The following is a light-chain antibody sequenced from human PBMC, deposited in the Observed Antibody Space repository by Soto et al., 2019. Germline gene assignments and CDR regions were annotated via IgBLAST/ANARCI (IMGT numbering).Light chain of an antibody. CDR3: QVYGSSPKT. V-gene: IGKV3-20*01. CDR1: QSISSSY. CDR2: GAS. J-gene: IGKJ1*01. Sequence: EIVLTQSPGTLSLSPGERATLSCRASQSISSSYLAWYQQKPGQAPRLLISGASSRATGIPDRFSGSGSGTDFTLTISRLEPGDFAVYYCQVYGSSPKTFGQGTKVDIK.